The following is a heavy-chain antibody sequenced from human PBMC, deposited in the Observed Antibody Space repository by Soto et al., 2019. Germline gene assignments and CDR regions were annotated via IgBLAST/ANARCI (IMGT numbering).Heavy chain of an antibody. CDR2: INPNSGGT. CDR1: GYTFTGYY. V-gene: IGHV1-2*04. J-gene: IGHJ6*02. Sequence: ASVKVSCKASGYTFTGYYMHWVRQAPGQGLEWMGWINPNSGGTNYAQKFQGWVTMTRDTSISTAYMELSRLRSDETAVYYCARGDIVVVPADISTIFGVAPYGMDVWGQGTKVTVYS. CDR3: ARGDIVVVPADISTIFGVAPYGMDV. D-gene: IGHD2-2*01.